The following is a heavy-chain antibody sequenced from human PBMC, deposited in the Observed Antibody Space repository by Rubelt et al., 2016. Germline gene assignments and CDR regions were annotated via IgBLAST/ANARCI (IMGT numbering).Heavy chain of an antibody. V-gene: IGHV4-34*01. Sequence: QVQLQQWGAGLLKPSETLSLTCAVYGGSFSGYYWNWIRQPPGKGLEWIGEINHSGRTNYNPSLKSRVTISVDTAKNQFSLKLSSVTAADTAVYYCARGRGRFDYWGQGTLVTVSS. CDR2: INHSGRT. CDR1: GGSFSGYY. CDR3: ARGRGRFDY. D-gene: IGHD3-10*01. J-gene: IGHJ4*02.